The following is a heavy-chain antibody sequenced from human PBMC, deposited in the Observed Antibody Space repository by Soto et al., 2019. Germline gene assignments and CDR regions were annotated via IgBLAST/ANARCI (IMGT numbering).Heavy chain of an antibody. J-gene: IGHJ6*02. CDR1: GFTFRSYA. CDR2: ISGSGGST. Sequence: GGSLRLSCAASGFTFRSYAISWVRQAPGKGLEWVSAISGSGGSTYYADSVKGRFTISRDNSKNTLYLQMNSLRAEDTAVYYYAKDGNDQPYYYYGMDVWGQGTTVTVSS. CDR3: AKDGNDQPYYYYGMDV. D-gene: IGHD2-2*01. V-gene: IGHV3-23*01.